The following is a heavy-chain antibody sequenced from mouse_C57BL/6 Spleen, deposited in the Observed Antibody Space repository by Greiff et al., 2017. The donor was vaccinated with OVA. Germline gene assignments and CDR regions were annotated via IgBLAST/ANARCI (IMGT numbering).Heavy chain of an antibody. V-gene: IGHV1-15*01. D-gene: IGHD2-1*01. CDR2: IDPETGGT. Sequence: QVQLQQSGAELVRPGASVTLSCKASGYTFTDYEMHWVKQTPVHGLEWIGAIDPETGGTAYNQKFKGKAILTADKSSSPAYMELRSLTSEDSAVYYCTRSDGYGNRPCEYWGQGTTLTVSS. CDR3: TRSDGYGNRPCEY. CDR1: GYTFTDYE. J-gene: IGHJ2*01.